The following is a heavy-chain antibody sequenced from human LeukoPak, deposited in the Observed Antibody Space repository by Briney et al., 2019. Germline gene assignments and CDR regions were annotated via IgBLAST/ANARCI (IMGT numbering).Heavy chain of an antibody. CDR1: GYIFTNYG. CDR3: ARGRYSSGWAY. Sequence: ASVKVSCKASGYIFTNYGISWVRQATGQGLEWMGWMNPNSGNTGYAQKFQGRVTMTRNTSISTAYMELSSLRSEDTAVYYCARGRYSSGWAYWGQGTLVTVSS. CDR2: MNPNSGNT. V-gene: IGHV1-8*02. J-gene: IGHJ4*02. D-gene: IGHD6-19*01.